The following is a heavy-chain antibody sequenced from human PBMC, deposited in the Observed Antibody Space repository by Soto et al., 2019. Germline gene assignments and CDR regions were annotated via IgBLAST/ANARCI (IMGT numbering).Heavy chain of an antibody. Sequence: GGSLRLSCVGSGFSFRKYAMNWVRQAPGKGLEWVSGISGSGGSGRGFYADPVKGRFTISRDNSKNTLYLEMNSLRAEDTAVYYCAKDLDDYSSAIDFWGQGALVTVSS. V-gene: IGHV3-23*01. D-gene: IGHD4-4*01. CDR2: ISGSGGSGRG. CDR3: AKDLDDYSSAIDF. J-gene: IGHJ4*02. CDR1: GFSFRKYA.